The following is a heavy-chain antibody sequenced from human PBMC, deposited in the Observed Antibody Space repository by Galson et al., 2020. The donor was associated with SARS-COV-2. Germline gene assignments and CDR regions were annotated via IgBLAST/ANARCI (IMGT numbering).Heavy chain of an antibody. Sequence: GGSLRLSCTASGFTSSDYYMTWIRQAPGKGLDWVSYISETGTTTYYADSVKGRFTISRDNAKNSLYLQMNSLRAEDTAVYYCAKRGHLYGSSDYWGHGTLVTVSS. D-gene: IGHD5-18*01. J-gene: IGHJ4*01. V-gene: IGHV3-11*01. CDR1: GFTSSDYY. CDR3: AKRGHLYGSSDY. CDR2: ISETGTTT.